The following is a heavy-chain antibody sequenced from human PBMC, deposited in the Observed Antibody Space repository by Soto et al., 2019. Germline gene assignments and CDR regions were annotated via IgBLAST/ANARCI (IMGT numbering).Heavy chain of an antibody. Sequence: SETLSLTCTVSGGSISSSSYYWGWIRQPPGKGLEWIGSIYHSGTTYYNPSLKSRVTISVDTSKNQFSLKLSSVTAADTAIYYCARNFTMVRFWFDPWGQGTLVTVSS. CDR3: ARNFTMVRFWFDP. CDR1: GGSISSSSYY. D-gene: IGHD3-10*01. J-gene: IGHJ5*02. V-gene: IGHV4-39*01. CDR2: IYHSGTT.